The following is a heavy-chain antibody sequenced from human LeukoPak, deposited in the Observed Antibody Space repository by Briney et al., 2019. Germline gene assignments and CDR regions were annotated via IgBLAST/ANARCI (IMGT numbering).Heavy chain of an antibody. V-gene: IGHV3-48*03. J-gene: IGHJ4*02. CDR3: AAGRPVDY. CDR1: RSTFSSYE. D-gene: IGHD6-25*01. CDR2: ISRSGSTI. Sequence: GGSLRLSCAASRSTFSSYEMNWVRQAPGKGLEWVSYISRSGSTIYYADSVKGRFAISRDNAKNSLYLQMNSVRAEDTAVYYCAAGRPVDYWGQGTLVTVSS.